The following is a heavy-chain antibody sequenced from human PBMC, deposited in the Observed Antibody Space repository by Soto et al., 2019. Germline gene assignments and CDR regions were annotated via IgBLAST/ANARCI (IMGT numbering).Heavy chain of an antibody. J-gene: IGHJ6*02. CDR3: AKDLFTIFGVVTNYYYYGMDV. Sequence: GGSLRLSCAASGFIFDDFAMHWVRQAPGKGLEWVSSITWNSASVAYADSVKGRFTISRDNAKNSLYLQMNSLRAEGTAVYYCAKDLFTIFGVVTNYYYYGMDVWGQGATVTVSS. V-gene: IGHV3-9*01. D-gene: IGHD3-3*01. CDR1: GFIFDDFA. CDR2: ITWNSASV.